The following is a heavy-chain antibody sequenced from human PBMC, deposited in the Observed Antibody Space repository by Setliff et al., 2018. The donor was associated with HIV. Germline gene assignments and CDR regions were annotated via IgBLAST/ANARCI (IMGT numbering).Heavy chain of an antibody. CDR3: ARPQFHPNYYGAGSYLRYYGMDV. Sequence: SETLSLTCSVSGGSINRGTYYWTWIRQSAGKGLEWIGHIYITGDTDYNPSLKSRVTISVDTSKNQFSLRLTSVTAADTAVYYCARPQFHPNYYGAGSYLRYYGMDVWGQGTTVTVSS. V-gene: IGHV4-61*09. J-gene: IGHJ6*02. CDR1: GGSINRGTYY. D-gene: IGHD3-10*01. CDR2: IYITGDT.